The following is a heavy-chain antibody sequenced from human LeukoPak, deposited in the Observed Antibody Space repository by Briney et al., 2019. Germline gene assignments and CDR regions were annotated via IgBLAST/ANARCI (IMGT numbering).Heavy chain of an antibody. V-gene: IGHV3-74*01. J-gene: IGHJ4*02. CDR1: GFMFSKSW. D-gene: IGHD4-11*01. CDR2: IYNDGSTT. Sequence: GGSLRLSCAASGFMFSKSWMHWVRQAPGKGLVWVARIYNDGSTTNYADSVKGRFTISRDNAANTLFLQMYSLRAEDTAVYYCAREKDDHSDPGPLDDWGQGDLVTVSS. CDR3: AREKDDHSDPGPLDD.